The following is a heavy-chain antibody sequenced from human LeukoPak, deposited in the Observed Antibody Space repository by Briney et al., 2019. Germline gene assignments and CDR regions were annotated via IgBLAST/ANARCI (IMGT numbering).Heavy chain of an antibody. CDR2: IYYSGST. J-gene: IGHJ4*02. Sequence: SETLSLTCTVSGGSISSYYWSWIRQPPGKGLEWIGYIYYSGSTNYNPSLKGRVTISVDTSKNQFSLKLSSVTAADTAVYYCASGGYCGGDCYPGYFDYWGQGTLVTVSS. CDR1: GGSISSYY. D-gene: IGHD2-21*02. V-gene: IGHV4-59*08. CDR3: ASGGYCGGDCYPGYFDY.